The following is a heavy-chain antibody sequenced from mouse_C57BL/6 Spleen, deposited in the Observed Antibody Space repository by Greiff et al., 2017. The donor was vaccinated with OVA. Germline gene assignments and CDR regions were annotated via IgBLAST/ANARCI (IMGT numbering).Heavy chain of an antibody. CDR1: GYTFTDYN. CDR2: INPNNGGT. D-gene: IGHD4-1*01. V-gene: IGHV1-22*01. CDR3: ARGNWGYFDY. J-gene: IGHJ2*01. Sequence: EVMLVESGPELVKPGASVKMSCKASGYTFTDYNMHWVKQSHGKSLEWIGYINPNNGGTSYNQKFKGKATLTVNKSSSTAYMELRSLTSEDSAVYYCARGNWGYFDYWGQGTTLTVSS.